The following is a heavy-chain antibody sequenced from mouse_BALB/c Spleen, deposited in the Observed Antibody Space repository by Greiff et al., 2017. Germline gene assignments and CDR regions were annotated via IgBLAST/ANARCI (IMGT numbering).Heavy chain of an antibody. V-gene: IGHV14-4*02. CDR1: GFNIKDYY. Sequence: EVKLQESGAELVRSGASVKLSCTASGFNIKDYYMHWVKQRPEQGLEWIGWIDPENGDTEYAPKFQGKATMTADTSSNTAYLQLSSLTSEDTAVYYCNALDSSGYVFDYGGQGTTLTVSS. J-gene: IGHJ2*01. CDR2: IDPENGDT. CDR3: NALDSSGYVFDY. D-gene: IGHD3-2*01.